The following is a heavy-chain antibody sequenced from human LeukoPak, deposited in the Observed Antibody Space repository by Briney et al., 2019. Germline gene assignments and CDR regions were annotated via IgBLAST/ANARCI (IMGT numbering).Heavy chain of an antibody. CDR3: AREYSGSYLGYYYYYMDV. V-gene: IGHV4-59*01. CDR1: GGSISSYY. J-gene: IGHJ6*03. D-gene: IGHD1-26*01. Sequence: PSETLSLTCTVSGGSISSYYWSWIRQPPGKGLEWIGYIYYSGSTNYNPSLKSRVTISVDTSKNQFSLKLSSVTAADTAVYYCAREYSGSYLGYYYYYMDVWGKGTTVTVSS. CDR2: IYYSGST.